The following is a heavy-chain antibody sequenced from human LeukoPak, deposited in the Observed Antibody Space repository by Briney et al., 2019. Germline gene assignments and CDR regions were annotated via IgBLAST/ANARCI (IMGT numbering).Heavy chain of an antibody. D-gene: IGHD2-2*01. CDR3: ARDLCSSTSCPHGAFDI. CDR1: GFTFSSYA. CDR2: ISPSADRT. J-gene: IGHJ3*02. V-gene: IGHV3-23*01. Sequence: GGSLRLSCAASGFTFSSYAMSWVRQAPGKGLEWVSFISPSADRTSNADSVEGRFTISRDNAKNSLYLQMNSLRAEDTAVYYCARDLCSSTSCPHGAFDIWGQGTMVTVSS.